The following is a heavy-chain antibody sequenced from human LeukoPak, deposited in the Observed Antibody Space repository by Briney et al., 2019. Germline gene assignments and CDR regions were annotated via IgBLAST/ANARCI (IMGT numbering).Heavy chain of an antibody. D-gene: IGHD5-18*01. CDR2: IYYSGST. J-gene: IGHJ3*02. V-gene: IGHV4-59*01. CDR3: ARDPRIQLWSDAFDI. Sequence: PSETLSLTXTVSGGSISSYYWSWIRQPPGKGLEWIGYIYYSGSTNYNPSLKSRVTISVDTSKNQFSLKLSSVTAADTAVYYCARDPRIQLWSDAFDIWGQGTMVTVSS. CDR1: GGSISSYY.